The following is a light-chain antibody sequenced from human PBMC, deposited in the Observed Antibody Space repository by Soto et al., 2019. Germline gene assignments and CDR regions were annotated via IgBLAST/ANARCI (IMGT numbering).Light chain of an antibody. CDR3: QYYGCYYGSSPRYT. CDR2: GAF. J-gene: IGKJ2*01. Sequence: EIVLTQSPGTLSLSPGVRATPSCRASQNVSSNYLAWYQQRPGQAPRLLMYGAFIRATGIPDRISGSGSGTDFTFTISRLEPEVFAVYYCQYYGCYYGSSPRYTFGQGTKLDIK. CDR1: QNVSSNY. V-gene: IGKV3-20*01.